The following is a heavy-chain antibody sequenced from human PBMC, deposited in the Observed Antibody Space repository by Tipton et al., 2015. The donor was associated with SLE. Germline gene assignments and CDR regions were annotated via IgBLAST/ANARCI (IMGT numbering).Heavy chain of an antibody. Sequence: TLSLTCTVSGGSIKSSGFFWGWIRQPPGKGLEWIGCVCNSGSANYDPSLKSRGTISVDTSRNHFSLELTSVTAADTAVYYCARQRLRLLSPLDSWGQGTTVTVSS. CDR3: ARQRLRLLSPLDS. CDR1: GGSIKSSGFF. J-gene: IGHJ6*02. CDR2: VCNSGSA. V-gene: IGHV4-61*05. D-gene: IGHD3-16*01.